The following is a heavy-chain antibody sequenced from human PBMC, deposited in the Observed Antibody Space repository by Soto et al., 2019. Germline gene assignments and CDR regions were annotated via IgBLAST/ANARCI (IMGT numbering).Heavy chain of an antibody. D-gene: IGHD5-18*01. Sequence: ASVKVSCKASGYTFTNNDVSWVRQATGQGLEWMGWMNPGSGDTGYAQKFQGRVTMTRDISIATAYMELNSLTSEDTAIYYCARMESFGSLNWFDPWGQGTLVTSPQ. CDR2: MNPGSGDT. V-gene: IGHV1-8*01. CDR3: ARMESFGSLNWFDP. CDR1: GYTFTNND. J-gene: IGHJ5*02.